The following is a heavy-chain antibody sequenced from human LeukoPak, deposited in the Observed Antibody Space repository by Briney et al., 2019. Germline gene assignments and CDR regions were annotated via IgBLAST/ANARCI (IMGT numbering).Heavy chain of an antibody. CDR1: GGSFSGYH. V-gene: IGHV4-34*01. CDR2: INQSGST. Sequence: SETLSLTCAVYGGSFSGYHWSWIRQPPGKGLEWIGEINQSGSTNYNPSLKSRVTISVDTSKNQFSLKLSSVTAADTAVYYCAGAPRVAKAYYFDYWGQGTLVTVSS. CDR3: AGAPRVAKAYYFDY. J-gene: IGHJ4*02. D-gene: IGHD5-12*01.